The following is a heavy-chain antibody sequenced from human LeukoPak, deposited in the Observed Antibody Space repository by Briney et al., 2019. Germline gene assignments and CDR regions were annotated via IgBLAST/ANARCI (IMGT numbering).Heavy chain of an antibody. V-gene: IGHV1-8*01. D-gene: IGHD3-16*01. J-gene: IGHJ4*02. Sequence: GASVKVSRKASGYTFTSYDINWVRQATGQGLEWMGWVNPNSGNTGYAQKFQGRVTMTRNTSISTAYMELSSLRSEDTAVYYCATLSRGAPNDYWGQGTLVTVSS. CDR1: GYTFTSYD. CDR2: VNPNSGNT. CDR3: ATLSRGAPNDY.